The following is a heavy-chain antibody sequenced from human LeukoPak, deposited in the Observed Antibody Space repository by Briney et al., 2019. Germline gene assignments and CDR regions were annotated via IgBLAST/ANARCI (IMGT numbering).Heavy chain of an antibody. Sequence: GGSLRLSCAASDFSVNNNYVDWVRQAPGKGLEWVSCMDNFGIKTYADSVQGRFTVSRDSSRNMVFLQMNSLRVEHTAVYYCAGGEYYGSGTRPGYLGYWGLGTMVTVSS. V-gene: IGHV3-53*01. CDR1: DFSVNNNY. D-gene: IGHD3-10*01. CDR2: MDNFGIK. CDR3: AGGEYYGSGTRPGYLGY. J-gene: IGHJ4*02.